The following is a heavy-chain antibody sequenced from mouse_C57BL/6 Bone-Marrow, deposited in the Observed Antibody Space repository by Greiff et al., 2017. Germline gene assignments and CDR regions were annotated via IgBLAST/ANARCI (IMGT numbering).Heavy chain of an antibody. CDR1: GYTFTSYG. CDR3: GGGSSYRYCCDY. Sequence: QVQLQQSGAELARPGASVKLSCKASGYTFTSYGISWVKQRTGQGLEWIGEIYPRSGNTYYNEKFKGKAKLTSDKYSSTAYMELRSLTSEDSAVYFCGGGSSYRYCCDYWGQGTTLTVSS. J-gene: IGHJ2*01. V-gene: IGHV1-81*01. CDR2: IYPRSGNT. D-gene: IGHD1-1*01.